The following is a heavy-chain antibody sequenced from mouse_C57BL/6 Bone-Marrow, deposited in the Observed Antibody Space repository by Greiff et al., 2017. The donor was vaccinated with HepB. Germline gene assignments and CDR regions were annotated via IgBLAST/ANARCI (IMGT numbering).Heavy chain of an antibody. V-gene: IGHV1-81*01. CDR1: GYTFTSYG. J-gene: IGHJ2*01. Sequence: QVQLKESGAELARPGASVKLSCKASGYTFTSYGISWVKQRTGQGLEWIGEIYPRSGNTYYNEKFKGKATLTADKSSSTAYMELRSLTSEDSAVYFCARFITTFSRFDYWGQGTTLTVSS. D-gene: IGHD1-1*01. CDR3: ARFITTFSRFDY. CDR2: IYPRSGNT.